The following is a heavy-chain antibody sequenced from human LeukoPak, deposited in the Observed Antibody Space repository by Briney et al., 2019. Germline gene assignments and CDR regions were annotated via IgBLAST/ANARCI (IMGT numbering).Heavy chain of an antibody. CDR1: GYSFTTYW. D-gene: IGHD5-24*01. J-gene: IGHJ6*02. CDR2: IYPADSTA. V-gene: IGHV5-51*01. Sequence: GESLKISCKGSGYSFTTYWIGWVRQVPGKGLEWVGIIYPADSTAKYSPSFQGQVTISVDKSISTAYLQWSRLEASDTAVFYCARRGGLQGRTPYYYYGMDVWGQGTTVTVSS. CDR3: ARRGGLQGRTPYYYYGMDV.